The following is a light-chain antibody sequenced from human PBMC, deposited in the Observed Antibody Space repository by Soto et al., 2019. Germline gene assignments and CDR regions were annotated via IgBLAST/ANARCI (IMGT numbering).Light chain of an antibody. CDR1: QTIRSNY. Sequence: ETVLTQSPGTLSLSPGERATLSCRASQTIRSNYLAWYRQTPGQAPRLLIYGASNRATGIADRFSGSGSGTDFTLTISRLEPEDFAVYYCQQYGSSPWTFGHGTKGEIK. J-gene: IGKJ1*01. CDR3: QQYGSSPWT. V-gene: IGKV3-20*01. CDR2: GAS.